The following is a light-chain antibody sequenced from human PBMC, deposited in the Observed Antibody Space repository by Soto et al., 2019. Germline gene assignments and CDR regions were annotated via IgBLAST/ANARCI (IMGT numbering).Light chain of an antibody. CDR3: QQAYIMPWT. V-gene: IGKV1-39*01. J-gene: IGKJ1*01. Sequence: DIQMTQSPSSLSASVGDRVTITCRASQSISIFLNWYQVKPGKAPQLLIYAGSSLHSGVPLRFSGSGSGTDFTLTISSLQPEDFAAYFCQQAYIMPWTFGRGTRVEIK. CDR2: AGS. CDR1: QSISIF.